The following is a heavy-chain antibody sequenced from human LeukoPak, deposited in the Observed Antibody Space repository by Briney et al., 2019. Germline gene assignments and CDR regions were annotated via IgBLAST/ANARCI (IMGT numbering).Heavy chain of an antibody. Sequence: GGSLRLSCAASGFTFSNYWMSWVRQTPGKGLEWVANIKFDGSNKFYVDSVKGRFTISRDNAKNSLYLQMNSLRAEDTAVYYCARESPWTFGGVIVIMGFDYWGQGTLVTVSS. D-gene: IGHD3-16*02. CDR1: GFTFSNYW. CDR3: ARESPWTFGGVIVIMGFDY. CDR2: IKFDGSNK. J-gene: IGHJ4*02. V-gene: IGHV3-7*01.